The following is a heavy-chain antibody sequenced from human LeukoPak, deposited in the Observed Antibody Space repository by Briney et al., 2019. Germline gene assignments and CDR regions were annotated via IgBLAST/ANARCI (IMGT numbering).Heavy chain of an antibody. CDR3: ARLADIVVAPAAFTNDYGDYVFSGAFDY. CDR2: IYISGNT. J-gene: IGHJ4*02. CDR1: GGSISSGNYC. V-gene: IGHV4-61*09. Sequence: SQTLSLTCTVSGGSISSGNYCWSWIRQPAGKGLEWIGHIYISGNTNYNPSLKSRVTISVDTSKNQFSLKLSSVTAADTAVYYCARLADIVVAPAAFTNDYGDYVFSGAFDYWGQGTLVTVSS. D-gene: IGHD2-2*01.